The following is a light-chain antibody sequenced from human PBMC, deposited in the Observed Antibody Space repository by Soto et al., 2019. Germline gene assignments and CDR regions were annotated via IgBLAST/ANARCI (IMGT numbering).Light chain of an antibody. CDR2: EGS. CDR3: CSYAGSSFYV. J-gene: IGLJ1*01. V-gene: IGLV2-23*01. Sequence: QSVLTQPASVSGSPGQWITISCTGTSSDVGSYNLVSWYQQHPGKAPKLMIYEGSKRPSGVSNRFSGSKSGNTASLTISGLQAEDEADYYCCSYAGSSFYVFGTGTKLTVL. CDR1: SSDVGSYNL.